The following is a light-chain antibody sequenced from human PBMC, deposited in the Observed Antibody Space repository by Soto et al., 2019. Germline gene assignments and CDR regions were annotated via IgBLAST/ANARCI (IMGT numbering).Light chain of an antibody. CDR1: QSVFYSPNNKNY. J-gene: IGKJ1*01. V-gene: IGKV4-1*01. Sequence: DIVMTQSPDSLAVSLGERATINCKSSQSVFYSPNNKNYLAWYQQKPGQPPKLLVSWASTRESGVPDRFSVSGSWTDFTLTISSLQAEDAAGDYCHHYHSAPQTFGHGTKVEIK. CDR3: HHYHSAPQT. CDR2: WAS.